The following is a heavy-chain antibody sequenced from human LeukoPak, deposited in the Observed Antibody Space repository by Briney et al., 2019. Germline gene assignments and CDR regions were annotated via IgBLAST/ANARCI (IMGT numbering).Heavy chain of an antibody. CDR2: ISGGGGST. D-gene: IGHD6-13*01. Sequence: GGSLRLSCAASGFTFSSYVMSWVRQAPGKGLEWVSVISGGGGSTYYADSVKGRFTISRDNAKNSLFLQMSSLRAEVTAVYYCVRAVFSSSYYWDYWGQGTLVTVSS. V-gene: IGHV3-23*01. CDR1: GFTFSSYV. J-gene: IGHJ4*02. CDR3: VRAVFSSSYYWDY.